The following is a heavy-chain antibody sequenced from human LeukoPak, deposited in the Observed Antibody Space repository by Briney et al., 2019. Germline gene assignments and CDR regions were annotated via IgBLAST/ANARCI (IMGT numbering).Heavy chain of an antibody. D-gene: IGHD2-8*01. V-gene: IGHV3-23*01. J-gene: IGHJ5*02. CDR3: AKEASYCTNGVCYSRIFDT. CDR2: ISGSGGST. CDR1: GFTFSSYA. Sequence: GGSLRLSCAASGFTFSSYAMSWVRQAPGKGLEWVSAISGSGGSTFYADSVKGRFTMSRDNSKNTLYLQMNSLRAEDPAVYYCAKEASYCTNGVCYSRIFDTWGQGNLVTVSS.